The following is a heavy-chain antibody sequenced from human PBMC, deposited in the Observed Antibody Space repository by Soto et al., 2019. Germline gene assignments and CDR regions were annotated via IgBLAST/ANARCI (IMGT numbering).Heavy chain of an antibody. D-gene: IGHD3-22*01. V-gene: IGHV4-59*01. CDR3: ATGGIVVVRADFDI. CDR2: IYYSGST. CDR1: GGSISSYY. Sequence: PSETLSLTCTVSGGSISSYYWSWIRQPPGKGLEWIGYIYYSGSTNYNPSLKSRVTISVDASKNQFSLKLRSVTAADTAVYYCATGGIVVVRADFDIWGQGTMVTVSS. J-gene: IGHJ3*02.